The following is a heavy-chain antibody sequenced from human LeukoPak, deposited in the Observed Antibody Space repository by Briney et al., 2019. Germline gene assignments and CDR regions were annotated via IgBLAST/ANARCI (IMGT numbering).Heavy chain of an antibody. CDR3: AKELIMRFDF. CDR1: GFTFSSYG. Sequence: GGSLRLACAASGFTFSSYGMSWVSQAPGKGLEWVSYISSSGSTIHYADSVKGRFTISRDNAKNSLYLQMKSLRAEDTAVYYCAKELIMRFDFWGQGTLVTVSS. D-gene: IGHD3-16*01. CDR2: ISSSGSTI. V-gene: IGHV3-48*04. J-gene: IGHJ4*02.